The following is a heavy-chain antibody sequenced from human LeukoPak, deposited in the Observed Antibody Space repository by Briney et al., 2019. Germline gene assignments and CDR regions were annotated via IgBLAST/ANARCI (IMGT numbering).Heavy chain of an antibody. D-gene: IGHD3-16*01. V-gene: IGHV3-33*01. CDR3: ARERGYFDY. Sequence: GGSLRLSCAASGFTFSSYGMHWVRQAPGMGLEWVAVIWYDGSNKYYADSVKGRFTISRDNSKNTLYLQMNSLRAEDTAVYYCARERGYFDYWGQGTLVTVSS. J-gene: IGHJ4*02. CDR2: IWYDGSNK. CDR1: GFTFSSYG.